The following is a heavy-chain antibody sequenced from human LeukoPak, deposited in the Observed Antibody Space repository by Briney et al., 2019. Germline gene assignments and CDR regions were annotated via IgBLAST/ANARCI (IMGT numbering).Heavy chain of an antibody. J-gene: IGHJ4*02. D-gene: IGHD1-26*01. Sequence: GGSLRLSCAASGFTFSSYAMSWVRQAPGKGLEWVSAISGSGGSTYYADSVKGRFTTSRDNAKNSLYLQMNSLRAEDTAVYYCARVRGSYCSDYWGQGTLVTVSS. CDR2: ISGSGGST. V-gene: IGHV3-23*01. CDR1: GFTFSSYA. CDR3: ARVRGSYCSDY.